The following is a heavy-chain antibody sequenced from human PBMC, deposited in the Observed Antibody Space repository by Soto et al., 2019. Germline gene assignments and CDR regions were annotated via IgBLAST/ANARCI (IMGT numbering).Heavy chain of an antibody. CDR2: IIPIFGTA. Sequence: QVQLVQFGAEVKMPGSSVKVSCKASGGTFSTYTITWVRQAPGQGLEWMGGIIPIFGTANYPQKFQGRVTITADESTSTAYMEMSSLRSEDTAVYYCARSQDSSGYWNNCFDPWGQGTLVTVSS. V-gene: IGHV1-69*01. D-gene: IGHD3-22*01. CDR3: ARSQDSSGYWNNCFDP. CDR1: GGTFSTYT. J-gene: IGHJ5*02.